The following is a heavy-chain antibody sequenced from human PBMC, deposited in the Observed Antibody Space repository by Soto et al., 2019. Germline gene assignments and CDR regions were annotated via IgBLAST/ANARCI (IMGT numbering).Heavy chain of an antibody. Sequence: QLQLQESGPGLAKPSETLSLTCTVSGGSISSSSYYWGWIRQPPGKGLEWIGNIYYSGTTYYNPSLKSRVTISVDTSKNQFSLRLSSVTAADTAVYYCARPNKAMGNGYYGMDVWGQGTTVTVSS. D-gene: IGHD5-18*01. CDR2: IYYSGTT. V-gene: IGHV4-39*01. CDR1: GGSISSSSYY. CDR3: ARPNKAMGNGYYGMDV. J-gene: IGHJ6*02.